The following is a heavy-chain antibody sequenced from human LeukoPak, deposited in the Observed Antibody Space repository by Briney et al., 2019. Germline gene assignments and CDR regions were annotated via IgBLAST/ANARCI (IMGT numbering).Heavy chain of an antibody. Sequence: PGGSLRLSCAASGFTFSSYWMHWVRQVPGQGPEWVSRINPAGTGTLYADSVKGRFTISRDNARNTVFLEMSSVRDEDTAMYYCAKSQLDSVVLTIDYWGQGTLVTVSS. CDR2: INPAGTGT. CDR3: AKSQLDSVVLTIDY. V-gene: IGHV3-74*01. J-gene: IGHJ4*02. D-gene: IGHD4-23*01. CDR1: GFTFSSYW.